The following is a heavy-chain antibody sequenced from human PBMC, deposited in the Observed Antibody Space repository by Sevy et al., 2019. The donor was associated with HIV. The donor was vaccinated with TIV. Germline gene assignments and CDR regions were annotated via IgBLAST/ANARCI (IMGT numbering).Heavy chain of an antibody. V-gene: IGHV3-48*02. J-gene: IGHJ4*02. D-gene: IGHD4-17*01. CDR1: GFTFSSYS. CDR3: ARGSPYGDYAALFDY. Sequence: GGSLRLSCAASGFTFSSYSMNWVRQAPGKGLEWVSYISSSSSTIYYADSVKGRFTISRDKAKNSLYLQMNSLRDEDTAVYYCARGSPYGDYAALFDYWGQGTLVTVSS. CDR2: ISSSSSTI.